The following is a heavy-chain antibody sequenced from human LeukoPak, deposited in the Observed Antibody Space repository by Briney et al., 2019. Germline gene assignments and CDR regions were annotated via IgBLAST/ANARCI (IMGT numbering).Heavy chain of an antibody. CDR1: GFSFSSFA. D-gene: IGHD1-26*01. CDR3: AKGVESGSYSFDY. CDR2: ISDSGGST. J-gene: IGHJ4*02. Sequence: GGSLRLSCAASGFSFSSFAMTWVRQAPGKGLEWVSSISDSGGSTYYADSVKGRFTISRDNSKNTLFLQMNSLRAEDTAVYYCAKGVESGSYSFDYWGQGTLVTVSS. V-gene: IGHV3-23*01.